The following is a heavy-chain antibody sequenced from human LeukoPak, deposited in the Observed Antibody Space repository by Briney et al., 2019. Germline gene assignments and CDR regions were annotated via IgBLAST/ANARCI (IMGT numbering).Heavy chain of an antibody. D-gene: IGHD3-22*01. CDR2: ISGSGGST. CDR3: AKSAYYDASGYYREYYFDY. J-gene: IGHJ4*02. V-gene: IGHV3-23*01. CDR1: GFTFSSYS. Sequence: GGSLRLSCAASGFTFSSYSMNWVRQAPGKGLEWVSSISGSGGSTHYADSVKGRFTISRDKTKNTLYLQMNSLRAEDTAVYYCAKSAYYDASGYYREYYFDYWGQGTLVTVSS.